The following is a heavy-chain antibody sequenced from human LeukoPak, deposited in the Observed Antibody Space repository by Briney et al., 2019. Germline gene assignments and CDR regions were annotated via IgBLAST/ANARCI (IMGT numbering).Heavy chain of an antibody. V-gene: IGHV4-59*01. CDR3: AHSKRGGGYYINAFAV. D-gene: IGHD1-26*01. J-gene: IGHJ3*01. CDR1: GASISAYY. Sequence: SETLSLTCTVSGASISAYYWSWIPQPPGKGLEWIGYSYSGGNANYNPSLKSRVTISIDTSENQFSLRLTSVTAADTAVYFCAHSKRGGGYYINAFAVWGQGALVTISS. CDR2: SYSGGNA.